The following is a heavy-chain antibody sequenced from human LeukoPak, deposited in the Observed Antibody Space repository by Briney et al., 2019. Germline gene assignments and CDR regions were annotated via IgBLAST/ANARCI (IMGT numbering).Heavy chain of an antibody. J-gene: IGHJ5*02. CDR2: MYYSGST. V-gene: IGHV4-59*01. CDR1: GGSISSYY. D-gene: IGHD2-2*02. Sequence: PSETLSLTCTVSGGSISSYYWSWIRQPPGKGLEWIGYMYYSGSTNYNPSLKSRVTISVDTSKNQFSLKLSSVTAADTAVYYCAREQFGLVDCSSTSCYSAWFDPWGQGTLVTVSS. CDR3: AREQFGLVDCSSTSCYSAWFDP.